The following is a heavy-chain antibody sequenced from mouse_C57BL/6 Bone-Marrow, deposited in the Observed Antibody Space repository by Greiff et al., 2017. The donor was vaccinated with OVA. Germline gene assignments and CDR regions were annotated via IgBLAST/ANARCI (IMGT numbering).Heavy chain of an antibody. CDR3: ARPPQLGLRSYAMDY. D-gene: IGHD3-1*01. CDR1: EYEFPSHD. CDR2: INSDGGST. J-gene: IGHJ4*01. V-gene: IGHV5-2*01. Sequence: EVQGVESGGGLVQPGESLKLSCESNEYEFPSHDMSWVRKTPEKRLELVAAINSDGGSTYYPDTMERRFIISRENTKKTLYLQMSSLRSEDTALYYCARPPQLGLRSYAMDYWGQGTSVTVSS.